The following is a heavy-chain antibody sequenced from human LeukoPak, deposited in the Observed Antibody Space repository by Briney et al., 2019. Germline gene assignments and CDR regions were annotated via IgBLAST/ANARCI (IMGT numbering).Heavy chain of an antibody. D-gene: IGHD1-26*01. Sequence: GGSLRLSCAASGFTFSNYVMHWVRQAPGKGLEWVALIPYDGSNKYYADSVKGRFTISRENAKNSLYLQMNSLRAGDAAVYYCASGSWGALDYWGQGTLVTVSS. CDR2: IPYDGSNK. CDR1: GFTFSNYV. CDR3: ASGSWGALDY. V-gene: IGHV3-30*14. J-gene: IGHJ4*02.